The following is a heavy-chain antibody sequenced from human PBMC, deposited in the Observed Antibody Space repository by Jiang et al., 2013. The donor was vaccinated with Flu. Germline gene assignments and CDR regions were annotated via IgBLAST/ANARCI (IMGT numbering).Heavy chain of an antibody. CDR3: AHSGSLYYYDSSDGAYWYFDL. CDR1: GFSLSTSGVG. CDR2: IYWNDDK. V-gene: IGHV2-5*01. D-gene: IGHD3-22*01. J-gene: IGHJ2*01. Sequence: TLTLTCTFSGFSLSTSGVGVGWIRQPPGKALEWLALIYWNDDKRYSPSLKSRLTITKDTSKNQVVLTMTNMDPVDTATYYCAHSGSLYYYDSSDGAYWYFDLWGRGTLVTVSS.